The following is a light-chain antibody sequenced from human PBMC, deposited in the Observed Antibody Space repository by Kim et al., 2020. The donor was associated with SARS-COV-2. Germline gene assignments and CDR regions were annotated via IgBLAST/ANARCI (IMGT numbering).Light chain of an antibody. Sequence: SASVGDRVTITCQASQDIRKQLNWYQQKAGKAPKVLIYDSFMLETGVPSRFRGSGSGTEFTFTISSLQPDDIATYYCQQFDDLPWTFGQGTKLEI. V-gene: IGKV1-33*01. CDR3: QQFDDLPWT. J-gene: IGKJ1*01. CDR2: DSF. CDR1: QDIRKQ.